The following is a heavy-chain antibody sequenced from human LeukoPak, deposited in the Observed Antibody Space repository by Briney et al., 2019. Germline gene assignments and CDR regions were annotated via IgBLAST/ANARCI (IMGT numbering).Heavy chain of an antibody. CDR2: IIPIFGTA. CDR3: ARDLKGYDSSGYALPIDF. V-gene: IGHV1-69*06. Sequence: ASVKVSCKASGYTFTSYYMHWVRQAPGQGLEWMGGIIPIFGTANYAQKFQGRVTITADKSTSTAYMELSSLRSEDTAVYYCARDLKGYDSSGYALPIDFWGQGTLVTVSS. CDR1: GYTFTSYY. D-gene: IGHD3-22*01. J-gene: IGHJ4*02.